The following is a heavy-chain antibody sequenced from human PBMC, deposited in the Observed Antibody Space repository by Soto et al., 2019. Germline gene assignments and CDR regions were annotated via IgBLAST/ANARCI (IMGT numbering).Heavy chain of an antibody. CDR2: MNAKSGDT. D-gene: IGHD3-16*01. CDR3: ARGNPFNYAGFDV. CDR1: GYTFGDFD. Sequence: GASVKVSCKASGYTFGDFDINWLRQASGQGPEWMGWMNAKSGDTFFAQRFQGKFNMTWDTSLSTAYMEVGSLTSDDTAIYYCARGNPFNYAGFDVWGQGTTVTVSS. J-gene: IGHJ6*02. V-gene: IGHV1-8*01.